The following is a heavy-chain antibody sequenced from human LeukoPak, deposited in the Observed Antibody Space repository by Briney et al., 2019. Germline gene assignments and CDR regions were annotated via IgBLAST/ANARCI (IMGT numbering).Heavy chain of an antibody. V-gene: IGHV1-8*01. Sequence: LWASVKVSCKASGYTFTSYDINWVRQATGQGLEWMGWMNPNSGNTGYAQKFQGRVTMTRNTSISTAYMELSSLRSEDTAVYYCARTLGSSGWYQPPRTDYWGQGTLVTVSS. CDR3: ARTLGSSGWYQPPRTDY. J-gene: IGHJ4*02. D-gene: IGHD6-19*01. CDR1: GYTFTSYD. CDR2: MNPNSGNT.